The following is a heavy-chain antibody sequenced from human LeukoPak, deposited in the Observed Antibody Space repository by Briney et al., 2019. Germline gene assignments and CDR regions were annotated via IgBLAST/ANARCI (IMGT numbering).Heavy chain of an antibody. CDR1: GFRLSSRW. CDR3: VRDLGPGDS. J-gene: IGHJ5*02. D-gene: IGHD7-27*01. Sequence: GGSLRLSCVASGFRLSSRWMHWVRQAPGKGLVWVSRINDDGRTTTYADSVKGRFTISRDNAKNTLYLQMNSLRAEDTAVYYCVRDLGPGDSWGQGTLVTVSS. CDR2: INDDGRTT. V-gene: IGHV3-74*01.